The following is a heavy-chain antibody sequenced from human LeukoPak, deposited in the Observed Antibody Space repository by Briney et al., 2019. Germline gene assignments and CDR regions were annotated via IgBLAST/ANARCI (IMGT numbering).Heavy chain of an antibody. Sequence: GGSLRLSCAASGFTFSSYSMNWVRQAPGKGLEWVSSISSSSSYIYYADPVKGRFTISRDNAKNSLYLQMNSLRAEDTAVYYCARDLTGDGSSGQWGFDPWGQGTLVTVSS. J-gene: IGHJ5*02. CDR1: GFTFSSYS. CDR3: ARDLTGDGSSGQWGFDP. CDR2: ISSSSSYI. V-gene: IGHV3-21*01. D-gene: IGHD3-22*01.